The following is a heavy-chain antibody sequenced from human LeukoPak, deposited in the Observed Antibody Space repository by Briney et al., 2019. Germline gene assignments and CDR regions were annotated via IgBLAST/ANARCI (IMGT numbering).Heavy chain of an antibody. D-gene: IGHD2-15*01. CDR3: ARLRKNCSGGSCWAFAFDI. V-gene: IGHV5-51*01. CDR1: GYSFTSYW. CDR2: IYPGDSDT. Sequence: GESLKISCKGSGYSFTSYWIGWVRQMPGKGLEWMGIIYPGDSDTRYSPSFQGQVTISADKSISTAYLQWSSLKASDTAMYYCARLRKNCSGGSCWAFAFDIWGQGTMVTVSS. J-gene: IGHJ3*02.